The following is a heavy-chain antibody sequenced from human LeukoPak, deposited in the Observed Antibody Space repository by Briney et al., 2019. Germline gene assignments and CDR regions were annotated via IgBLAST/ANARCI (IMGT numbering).Heavy chain of an antibody. Sequence: SETLSLTCAVYGGSFSSYYWSWIRQPPGKGLEWIGEINHSGSTNYNPSLKSRVTISVDTSKNQFSLKLSSVTAADTAVYYCARVPRMWYSSGWYRNWFDPWGQGTLVTVSS. V-gene: IGHV4-34*01. J-gene: IGHJ5*02. CDR1: GGSFSSYY. CDR3: ARVPRMWYSSGWYRNWFDP. D-gene: IGHD6-19*01. CDR2: INHSGST.